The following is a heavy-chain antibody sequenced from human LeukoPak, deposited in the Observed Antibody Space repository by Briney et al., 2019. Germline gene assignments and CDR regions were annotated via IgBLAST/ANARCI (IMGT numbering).Heavy chain of an antibody. CDR2: ISGSGGST. CDR1: GFTFSSYA. CDR3: GKSPRYCSSTSCYGN. J-gene: IGHJ4*02. D-gene: IGHD2-2*01. V-gene: IGHV3-23*01. Sequence: PGGSLRLSCAASGFTFSSYAMSWVRQAPGKGLEWVSAISGSGGSTYYADSVKGRFTISRDNSKNTLYLQMNSLRAEDTAVYYCGKSPRYCSSTSCYGNWGQGTLVTVSS.